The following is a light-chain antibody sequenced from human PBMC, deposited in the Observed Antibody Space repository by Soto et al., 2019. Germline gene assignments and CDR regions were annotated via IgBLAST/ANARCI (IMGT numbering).Light chain of an antibody. V-gene: IGKV1-9*01. J-gene: IGKJ4*01. CDR1: QDISSY. Sequence: DIQLTQSPSFLSASVGDRVTITCRATQDISSYLAWYQQKPGKAPSLLIYAASTLQSGVPSRFSGSGSGTDFTLTISSLQPEDSAAYYCQQSHSSPLTFGGGTGGYQ. CDR2: AAS. CDR3: QQSHSSPLT.